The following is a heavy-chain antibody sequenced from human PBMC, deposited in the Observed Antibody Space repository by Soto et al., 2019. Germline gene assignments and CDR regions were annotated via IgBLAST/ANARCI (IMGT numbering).Heavy chain of an antibody. J-gene: IGHJ1*01. V-gene: IGHV3-30*18. CDR3: AKDLSGYYDVIQH. CDR1: GFTFSSYG. D-gene: IGHD3-22*01. Sequence: PGGSLRLSCAASGFTFSSYGMHWVRQAPGKGLEWVAVISYDGSNKYYADSVKGRFTISRDNSKNTLYLQMNSLRAEDTAVYYCAKDLSGYYDVIQHWGQGTLVTVSS. CDR2: ISYDGSNK.